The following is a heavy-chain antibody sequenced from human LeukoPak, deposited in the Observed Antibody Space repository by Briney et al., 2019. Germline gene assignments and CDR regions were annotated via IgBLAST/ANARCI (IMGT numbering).Heavy chain of an antibody. Sequence: ASVKVSCKASGGTFSSYAISWVRQAPGQGLEWMGGIIPIFGTANYAQKFQGRVTVTADESTSTAYMELSSLRSEDTAVYYCARGGPRERSGGGDGIWGQGTMVIVSS. CDR1: GGTFSSYA. CDR3: ARGGPRERSGGGDGI. CDR2: IIPIFGTA. J-gene: IGHJ3*02. D-gene: IGHD2-21*02. V-gene: IGHV1-69*13.